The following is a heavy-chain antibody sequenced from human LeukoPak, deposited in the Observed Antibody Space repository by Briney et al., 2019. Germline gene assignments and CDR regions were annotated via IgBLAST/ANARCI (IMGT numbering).Heavy chain of an antibody. CDR3: ARNYYVSGNHFNLLNY. J-gene: IGHJ4*01. D-gene: IGHD3-10*01. V-gene: IGHV3-11*04. CDR1: RFRFSDYY. CDR2: ISRGGGSI. Sequence: GRSLRLSCAASRFRFSDYYMSWVRQAPGKGLEWISYISRGGGSIYYADSVKGRFTVSRDNAKNSVFLQMNSLRAEDTAFEYCARNYYVSGNHFNLLNYWGQGTLVTVSS.